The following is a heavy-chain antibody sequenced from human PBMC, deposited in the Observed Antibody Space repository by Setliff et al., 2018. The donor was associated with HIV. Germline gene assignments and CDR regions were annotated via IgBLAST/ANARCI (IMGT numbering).Heavy chain of an antibody. Sequence: PGGSLRLSCAASGFTFSSYAMSWVRQAPGKGLEWVSSLSGTSSTIYLADSVKGRFTISRDNAQNSLYLHMNSLRAEDTAMYYCARDLFPYYHDSSPYYPPGYWGQGTLVTVSS. D-gene: IGHD3-22*01. V-gene: IGHV3-48*04. CDR3: ARDLFPYYHDSSPYYPPGY. CDR1: GFTFSSYA. CDR2: LSGTSSTI. J-gene: IGHJ4*02.